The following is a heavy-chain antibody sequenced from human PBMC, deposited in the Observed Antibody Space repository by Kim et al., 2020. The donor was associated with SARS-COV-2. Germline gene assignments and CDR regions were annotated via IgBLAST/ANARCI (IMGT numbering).Heavy chain of an antibody. CDR1: GYTFTSYA. CDR3: ARDPFLYDSSGSIDY. J-gene: IGHJ4*02. Sequence: ASVKVSCKASGYTFTSYAMNWVRQAPGQGLEWMGWINTNTGNPTYAQGFTGRFVFSLDTSVSTAYLQISSLKAEDTAVYYCARDPFLYDSSGSIDYWGQGTLVTVSS. V-gene: IGHV7-4-1*02. CDR2: INTNTGNP. D-gene: IGHD3-22*01.